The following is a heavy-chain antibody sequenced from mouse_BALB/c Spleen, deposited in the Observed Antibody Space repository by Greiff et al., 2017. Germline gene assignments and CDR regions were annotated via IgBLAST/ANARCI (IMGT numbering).Heavy chain of an antibody. Sequence: VKLKESGPGLVAPSQSLSITCTVSGFSLTSYGVHWVRQPPGKGLEWLGVIWAGGSTNYNSALMSRLSISKDNSKSQVFLKMNSLQTDDTAMYYCARDRYGFAYWGQGTLVTVSA. CDR1: GFSLTSYG. J-gene: IGHJ3*01. D-gene: IGHD2-14*01. V-gene: IGHV2-9*02. CDR3: ARDRYGFAY. CDR2: IWAGGST.